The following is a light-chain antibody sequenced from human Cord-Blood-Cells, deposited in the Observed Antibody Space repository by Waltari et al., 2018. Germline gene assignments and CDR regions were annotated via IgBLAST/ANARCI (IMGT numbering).Light chain of an antibody. CDR1: QSISSY. J-gene: IGKJ1*01. CDR3: QQSYSTRT. V-gene: IGKV1-39*01. CDR2: AAS. Sequence: DTQLPQSPLSLSASVRDRVTITCRASQSISSYFNWYPQKPGKAPTHRIYAASSLQSGVLSRFSVKGSGTDYSHTISSLQPRDLATDYCQQSYSTRTFGQGTKVEIK.